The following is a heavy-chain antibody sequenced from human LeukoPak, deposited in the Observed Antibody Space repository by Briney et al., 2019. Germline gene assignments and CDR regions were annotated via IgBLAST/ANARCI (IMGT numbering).Heavy chain of an antibody. J-gene: IGHJ4*02. CDR3: ARDMEYSGYEHFDY. Sequence: GASVKVSCKASGYTFTSYGISWVRQAPGQGLEWMGWISAYNGNTNYAQKLQGRVTMTTDTSTSTAYMELRSLGSDDTAVYYCARDMEYSGYEHFDYWGQGTLVTVSS. V-gene: IGHV1-18*04. CDR2: ISAYNGNT. D-gene: IGHD5-12*01. CDR1: GYTFTSYG.